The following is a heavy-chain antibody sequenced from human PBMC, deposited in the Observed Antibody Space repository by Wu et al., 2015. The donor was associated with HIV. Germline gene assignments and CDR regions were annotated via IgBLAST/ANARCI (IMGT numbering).Heavy chain of an antibody. J-gene: IGHJ4*02. CDR1: GGTFSSYA. V-gene: IGHV1-69*05. CDR2: IIPIFGTA. Sequence: QVQLVQSGAEVKKPGSSVKVSCKASGGTFSSYAISWVRQAPGQGLEWMGGIIPIFGTANYAQKFQGRVTITTDESTSTAYMELSSLRSEDTAVYYCARVTRETYYYDSSGYNYFDYWGQGTLVTVSS. D-gene: IGHD3-22*01. CDR3: ARVTRETYYYDSSGYNYFDY.